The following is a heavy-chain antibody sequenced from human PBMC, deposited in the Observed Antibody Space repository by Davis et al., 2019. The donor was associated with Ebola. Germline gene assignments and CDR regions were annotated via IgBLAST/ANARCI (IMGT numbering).Heavy chain of an antibody. CDR1: GDSVSSNSVV. Sequence: SQTLSLTCAISGDSVSSNSVVWNWIRQSPSRGLEWLGRTYYRSKWYNDYAVSVKSRITINPDTSKNQFSLQLNSVTPEDTAVYYCARLPRTYYASGSYRPYYYYGMDVWGQGTTVTVSS. CDR2: TYYRSKWYN. V-gene: IGHV6-1*01. D-gene: IGHD3-10*01. CDR3: ARLPRTYYASGSYRPYYYYGMDV. J-gene: IGHJ6*02.